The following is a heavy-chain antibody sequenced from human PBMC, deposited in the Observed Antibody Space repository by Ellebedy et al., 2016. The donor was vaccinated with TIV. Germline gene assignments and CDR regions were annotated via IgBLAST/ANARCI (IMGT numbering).Heavy chain of an antibody. CDR2: ISSSSSTI. J-gene: IGHJ4*02. Sequence: GESLKISXAASGFTFSSYSMNWVRQAPGKGLEWVSYISSSSSTIYYADSVKGRFTISRDNAKNSLYLQMNSLRAEDTAVYYCARGASEWELGLIDYWGQGTLVTVSS. CDR3: ARGASEWELGLIDY. CDR1: GFTFSSYS. D-gene: IGHD1-26*01. V-gene: IGHV3-48*04.